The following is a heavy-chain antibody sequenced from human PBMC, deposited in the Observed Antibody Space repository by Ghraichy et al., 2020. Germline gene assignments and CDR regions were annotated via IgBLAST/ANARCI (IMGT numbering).Heavy chain of an antibody. CDR1: GFTFADYG. V-gene: IGHV3-20*04. J-gene: IGHJ4*02. D-gene: IGHD2-2*01. Sequence: GGSLRLSCAASGFTFADYGMSWVRQAPGKGLEWVSGINWNGHSTGYADSLKGRFTISRDNAKNSLYLQMNSLRAEDTALYYCARVGAEHIVVVPAAMLHFDYWGQGTLVTVSS. CDR2: INWNGHST. CDR3: ARVGAEHIVVVPAAMLHFDY.